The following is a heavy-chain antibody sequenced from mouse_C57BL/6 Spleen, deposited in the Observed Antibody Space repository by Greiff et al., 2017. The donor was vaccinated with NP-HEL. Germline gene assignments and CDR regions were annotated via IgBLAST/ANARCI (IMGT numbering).Heavy chain of an antibody. CDR1: GFNITDYY. CDR2: IYPGDGET. D-gene: IGHD2-1*01. CDR3: ARWGKRENYYAMDY. Sequence: EVQLQQSGAELVKPGASVKLSCTASGFNITDYYMHWVKQRTEQGLEWIGRIYPGDGETKYAPKFKGKATITADTSSNTAYLQLSSLTSEDTAVYYCARWGKRENYYAMDYWGQGTSVTVSS. J-gene: IGHJ4*01. V-gene: IGHV14-2*01.